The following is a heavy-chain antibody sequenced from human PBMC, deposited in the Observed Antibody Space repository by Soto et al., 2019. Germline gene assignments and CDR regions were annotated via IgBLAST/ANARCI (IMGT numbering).Heavy chain of an antibody. CDR2: IYPRDSDT. CDR3: SRVKMTAVTLKYYYGLDV. J-gene: IGHJ6*02. D-gene: IGHD4-17*01. CDR1: GYSFSTYW. Sequence: GESLKISCRGSGYSFSTYWIGWVRQKPGKGLEWVGIIYPRDSDTRYSPSFQGQVTISADKSINTAYLQWSSLKASDTATYYCSRVKMTAVTLKYYYGLDVWGQGTTVTVSS. V-gene: IGHV5-51*01.